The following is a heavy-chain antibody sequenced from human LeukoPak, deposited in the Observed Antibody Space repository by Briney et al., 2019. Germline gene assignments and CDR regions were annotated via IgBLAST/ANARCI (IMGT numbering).Heavy chain of an antibody. CDR3: AKTPQPYCGGDCPHFDY. CDR2: ISYDGSNK. Sequence: GRSLRLSCAASGFTFSSYGMHWVRQAPGKGLEWVAVISYDGSNKYYADSVKGRFTISRDNSKNTLYLQMNSLRAEDTAVYYCAKTPQPYCGGDCPHFDYWGQGTLVTVSS. J-gene: IGHJ4*02. CDR1: GFTFSSYG. V-gene: IGHV3-30*18. D-gene: IGHD2-21*02.